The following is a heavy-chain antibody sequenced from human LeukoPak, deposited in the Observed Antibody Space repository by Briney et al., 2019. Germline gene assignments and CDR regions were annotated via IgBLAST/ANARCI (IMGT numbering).Heavy chain of an antibody. CDR1: GGSISSSNW. D-gene: IGHD3-10*01. Sequence: PSETLSLTCAVSGGSISSSNWWSWVRQPPGKGLEWIGEIYHSGSTNYNPSLKSRVTISVDKSKNQFSLKLSSVTAADTAVYYCARDGPHSFTMVRGPPFHYYYYMDVWGKGTTVTISS. CDR2: IYHSGST. V-gene: IGHV4-4*02. CDR3: ARDGPHSFTMVRGPPFHYYYYMDV. J-gene: IGHJ6*03.